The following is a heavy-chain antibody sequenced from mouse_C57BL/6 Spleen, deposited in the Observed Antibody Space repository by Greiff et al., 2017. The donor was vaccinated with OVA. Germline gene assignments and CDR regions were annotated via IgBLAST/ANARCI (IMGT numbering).Heavy chain of an antibody. V-gene: IGHV1-15*01. D-gene: IGHD2-4*01. CDR2: IDPETGGT. Sequence: QVQLQQPGAELVMPGASVKLSCKASGYTFTDYEMHWVKQTPVHGLEWIGAIDPETGGTAYNQKFKGKAILTADKSSSTAYMELRSLTSEDSAVYYCTGDYDGGFAYWGQGTLVTVSA. CDR3: TGDYDGGFAY. CDR1: GYTFTDYE. J-gene: IGHJ3*01.